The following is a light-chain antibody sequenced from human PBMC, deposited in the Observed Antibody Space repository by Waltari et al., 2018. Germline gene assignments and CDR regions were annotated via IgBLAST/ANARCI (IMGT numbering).Light chain of an antibody. V-gene: IGKV3D-15*01. Sequence: EIVMTQPPATLSVSQGASATSSCRASQSLSSTFAWYQQKPGQAPRLLIYSTSTRATGIPARFSGSGSGTEFTLTISSLQSEDFAIYYCQQYNYWPWTFGQGTRVEIK. J-gene: IGKJ1*01. CDR2: STS. CDR3: QQYNYWPWT. CDR1: QSLSST.